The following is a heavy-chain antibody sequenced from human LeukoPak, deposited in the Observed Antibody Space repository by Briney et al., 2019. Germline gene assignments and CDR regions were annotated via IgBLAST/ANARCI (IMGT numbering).Heavy chain of an antibody. Sequence: GGSLRLSCAASGFTFSSYAMHWVRQAPGKGLEWVAVISYDGSNKYYADSVKGRFTISRDNSKNTLYLQMNSLRAEDTAVYYCARVAAVVGDRDYWGQGTLVTVSS. CDR3: ARVAAVVGDRDY. V-gene: IGHV3-30-3*01. D-gene: IGHD6-19*01. CDR1: GFTFSSYA. J-gene: IGHJ4*02. CDR2: ISYDGSNK.